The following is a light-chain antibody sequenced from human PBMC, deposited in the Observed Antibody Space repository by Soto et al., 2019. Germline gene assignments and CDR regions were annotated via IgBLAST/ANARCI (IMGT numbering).Light chain of an antibody. Sequence: QSPVTRSASRGARATLSCRASKSVSSSYLAWYQQKPGQAPRLLIYGASSRATGIPDRFSGSGSGTDFTLTSIRRKPNECAEYYYRQYVSTTSVTFGQGTRPEIK. CDR1: KSVSSSY. J-gene: IGKJ5*01. CDR3: RQYVSTTSVT. V-gene: IGKV3-20*01. CDR2: GAS.